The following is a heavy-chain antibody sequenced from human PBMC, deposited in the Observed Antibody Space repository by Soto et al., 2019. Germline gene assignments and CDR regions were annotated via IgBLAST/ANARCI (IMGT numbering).Heavy chain of an antibody. CDR3: ARKNFCGGDCYSNWFDP. Sequence: ASVKVSCKASGGTFSSYAISWVRQAPGQGLEWMGGIIPIFGTANYAQKFQGRVTITADESTSTAYMELSSLRSEDTAVYYCARKNFCGGDCYSNWFDPWGQGTLVTVSS. D-gene: IGHD2-21*02. J-gene: IGHJ5*02. V-gene: IGHV1-69*13. CDR2: IIPIFGTA. CDR1: GGTFSSYA.